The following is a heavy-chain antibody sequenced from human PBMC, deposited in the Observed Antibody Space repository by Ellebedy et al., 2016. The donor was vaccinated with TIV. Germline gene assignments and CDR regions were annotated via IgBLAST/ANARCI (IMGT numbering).Heavy chain of an antibody. J-gene: IGHJ6*02. CDR1: GFTVSSNY. CDR2: IYSGGST. Sequence: GGSLRLXXAASGFTVSSNYMSWVRQAPGKGLEWVSVIYSGGSTYYADSVKGRFTISRDNSKNTLYLQMNSLRAEDTAVYYCARSRGAWYSSSGRAHYYGMDVWGQGTTVTVSS. D-gene: IGHD6-6*01. V-gene: IGHV3-53*01. CDR3: ARSRGAWYSSSGRAHYYGMDV.